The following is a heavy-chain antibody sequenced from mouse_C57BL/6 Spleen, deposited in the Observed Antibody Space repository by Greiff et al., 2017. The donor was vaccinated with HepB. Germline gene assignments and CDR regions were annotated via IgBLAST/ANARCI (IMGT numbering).Heavy chain of an antibody. Sequence: VQLQESGAELVRPGASVKLSCKASGYTFTDYYINWVKQRPGQGLEWIARIYPGSGNTYYNEKFKGKATLTAEKSSSTAYMQLSSLTSEDSAVYFCARAYGSRSSYAMDYWGQGTSVTVSS. J-gene: IGHJ4*01. D-gene: IGHD1-1*01. CDR2: IYPGSGNT. V-gene: IGHV1-76*01. CDR1: GYTFTDYY. CDR3: ARAYGSRSSYAMDY.